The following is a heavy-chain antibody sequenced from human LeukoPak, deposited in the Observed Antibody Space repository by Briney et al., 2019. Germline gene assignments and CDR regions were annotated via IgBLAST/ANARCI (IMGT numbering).Heavy chain of an antibody. J-gene: IGHJ4*02. CDR3: ASSRYDSSGYYGIIAY. V-gene: IGHV3-21*01. CDR2: ITRSSNYI. D-gene: IGHD3-22*01. Sequence: GGSLRLSCVASGFTFSSYSMNWVRQAPGKGLEWVSSITRSSNYIYYADSVKGRFTISRDNAKNSLYLQMNSLRAEDTAVYYCASSRYDSSGYYGIIAYWGQGTLVTVSS. CDR1: GFTFSSYS.